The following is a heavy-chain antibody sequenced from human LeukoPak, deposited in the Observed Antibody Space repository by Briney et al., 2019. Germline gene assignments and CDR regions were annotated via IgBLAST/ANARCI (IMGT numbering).Heavy chain of an antibody. CDR1: GYTLTELS. CDR3: ATAPTSIAAAGAYYYMGV. Sequence: ASVKVSCKVSGYTLTELSTHWVRQAPGKGLEWMGGFDPEDGETIYAQKFQGRVTMTEDTSTDTAYMELSSLRSEDTAVYYCATAPTSIAAAGAYYYMGVWGKGTTVTVSS. CDR2: FDPEDGET. V-gene: IGHV1-24*01. J-gene: IGHJ6*03. D-gene: IGHD6-13*01.